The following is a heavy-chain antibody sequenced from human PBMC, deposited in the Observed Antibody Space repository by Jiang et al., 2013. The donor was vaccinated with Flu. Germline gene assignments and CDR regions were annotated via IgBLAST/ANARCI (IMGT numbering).Heavy chain of an antibody. Sequence: GPGLVKPSETLSLTRTVSGDSITSSYNYWSWIRHAPGKGLEWIGSIDHSRKTFYSPALKSRVTISGDSAKSQFSLRLTSVTAADTAVYYCARFRWGLTTWGRGT. CDR1: GDSITSSYNY. D-gene: IGHD1-1*01. CDR3: ARFRWGLTT. J-gene: IGHJ4*02. V-gene: IGHV4-39*01. CDR2: IDHSRKT.